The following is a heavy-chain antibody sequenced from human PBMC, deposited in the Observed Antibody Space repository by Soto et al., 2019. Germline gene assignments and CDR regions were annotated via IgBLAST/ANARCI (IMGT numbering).Heavy chain of an antibody. D-gene: IGHD3-3*01. CDR3: ATRITVFGLLIPPFDP. V-gene: IGHV1-18*01. Sequence: ASVKVSCKPSGYTFNTYGINWVRQAPGQGLELMGWISAYDGKTTYAEKFQGRVTLTTDTSTSTAYMELRSPRSDDTAIYYCATRITVFGLLIPPFDPWGQETQVTSPQ. CDR2: ISAYDGKT. CDR1: GYTFNTYG. J-gene: IGHJ5*02.